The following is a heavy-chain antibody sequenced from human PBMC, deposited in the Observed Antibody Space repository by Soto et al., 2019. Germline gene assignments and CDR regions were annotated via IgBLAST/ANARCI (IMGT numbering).Heavy chain of an antibody. CDR2: TYHSGNP. Sequence: PSETLSLTCDVSGDTISTGGYTWAWIRQPPGKALEWIGHTYHSGNPYYNPSLKSRVTISVDTSKNQFSLKLSSVTAADTAVYYCARRSGGTLXYWGQGTLVTVSS. CDR3: ARRSGGTLXY. D-gene: IGHD2-15*01. V-gene: IGHV4-30-2*01. J-gene: IGHJ4*02. CDR1: GDTISTGGYT.